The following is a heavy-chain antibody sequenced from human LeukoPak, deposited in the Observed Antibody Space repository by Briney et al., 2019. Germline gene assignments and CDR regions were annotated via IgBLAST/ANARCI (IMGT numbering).Heavy chain of an antibody. CDR2: INHSGST. CDR3: ARGRGDYDSSGYYYGYFDY. D-gene: IGHD3-22*01. Sequence: SETLSLTCAVYGGSFSGYYWSWIRQPPGKGLEWIGEINHSGSTNYNPSLKSRVTISVDTSKNQFSLKLSSVTAADTAVYYCARGRGDYDSSGYYYGYFDYWGQGTLVTVSS. J-gene: IGHJ4*02. CDR1: GGSFSGYY. V-gene: IGHV4-34*01.